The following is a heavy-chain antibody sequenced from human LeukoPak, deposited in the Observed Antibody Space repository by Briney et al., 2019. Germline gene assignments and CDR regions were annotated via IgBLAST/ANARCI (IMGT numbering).Heavy chain of an antibody. D-gene: IGHD3-10*01. J-gene: IGHJ4*02. CDR1: GFTFSSSA. Sequence: GGSLRLSCAASGFTFSSSAMSWVRQAPGKGLEWVSGISGDGGTTIHADSVKGRFTISRDNSKNTLHLQMVSLRDEDTAAYYCAREESTALFDYWGQGTLVTVSS. CDR3: AREESTALFDY. CDR2: ISGDGGTT. V-gene: IGHV3-23*01.